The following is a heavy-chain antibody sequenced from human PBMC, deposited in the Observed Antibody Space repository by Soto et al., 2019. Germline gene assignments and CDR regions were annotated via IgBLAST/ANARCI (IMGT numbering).Heavy chain of an antibody. Sequence: ASVKVSCKASGYTFTSYAMHWVRQAPGQRLEWMGWINAGNGNTKYSQKFQGRVTITRDTSASTAYMELSSLRSEDTAVYYCARPVGYCSGGSCPEAYYYGMDVWGQGTTVTVSS. CDR3: ARPVGYCSGGSCPEAYYYGMDV. V-gene: IGHV1-3*01. J-gene: IGHJ6*02. CDR1: GYTFTSYA. D-gene: IGHD2-15*01. CDR2: INAGNGNT.